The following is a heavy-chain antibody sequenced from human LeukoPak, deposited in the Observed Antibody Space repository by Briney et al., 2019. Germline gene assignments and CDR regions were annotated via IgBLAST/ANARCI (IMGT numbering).Heavy chain of an antibody. CDR3: ARFRRNYYDSSGSLAFDI. CDR1: GVSISSGGYY. CDR2: IYYSGST. Sequence: SETLSLTCTVSGVSISSGGYYWSWIRQHPGKGLEWIGYIYYSGSTYYNPSLESRVTMSVDTSNNQFSLKLSSVTAADTAVYYCARFRRNYYDSSGSLAFDIWGQGTMVTVSS. V-gene: IGHV4-31*03. J-gene: IGHJ3*02. D-gene: IGHD3-22*01.